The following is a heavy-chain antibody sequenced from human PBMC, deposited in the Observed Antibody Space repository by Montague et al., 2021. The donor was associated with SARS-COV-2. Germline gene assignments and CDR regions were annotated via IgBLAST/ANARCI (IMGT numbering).Heavy chain of an antibody. J-gene: IGHJ6*02. V-gene: IGHV3-48*03. CDR2: ISSRGTDI. CDR1: GFNFNIYG. Sequence: SLRLSCPASGFNFNIYGMNWVRQAPGMGLEWISYISSRGTDIYSADSMKGRFTISRDNAKNSLYLQMNSLRVEDTATYYCARPGGDSSGPYALMYYGMDVWGQGTTVIVSS. CDR3: ARPGGDSSGPYALMYYGMDV. D-gene: IGHD2-21*01.